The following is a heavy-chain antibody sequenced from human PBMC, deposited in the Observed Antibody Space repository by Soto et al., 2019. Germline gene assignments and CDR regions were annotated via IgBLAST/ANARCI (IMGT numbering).Heavy chain of an antibody. V-gene: IGHV3-30-3*01. CDR2: ISYDGSNK. CDR3: ARGPH. Sequence: QVQLVESGGGVVQPGRSLRLSCAASGFTFSSYAMHWVRQAPGKGLEWVAVISYDGSNKYYADSVKGRFTISRDNSKNTLYLQMNSLRAEDTAVYYCARGPHWGQGTLVTVSS. J-gene: IGHJ4*02. CDR1: GFTFSSYA.